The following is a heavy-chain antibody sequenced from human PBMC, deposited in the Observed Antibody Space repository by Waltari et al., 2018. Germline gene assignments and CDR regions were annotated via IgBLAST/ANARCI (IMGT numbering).Heavy chain of an antibody. CDR2: IYWDDDK. CDR3: AHVAYYYDSSGQLVDFDY. J-gene: IGHJ4*02. CDR1: GFSLSTSGVG. V-gene: IGHV2-5*02. D-gene: IGHD3-22*01. Sequence: QITLKESGPTLVKPTQTLTLTCTFSGFSLSTSGVGVGWIRQPPGKALEWLALIYWDDDKRYSPSLKSRLTNTKDTSKNQVVLTMTNMDPVDTATYYCAHVAYYYDSSGQLVDFDYWGQGTRVTVSS.